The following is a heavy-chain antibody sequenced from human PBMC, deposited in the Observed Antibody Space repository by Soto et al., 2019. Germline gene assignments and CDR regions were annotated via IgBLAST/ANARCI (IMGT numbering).Heavy chain of an antibody. D-gene: IGHD6-19*01. V-gene: IGHV4-4*07. CDR3: ARALDSSGWYGDDAFDI. Sequence: SETLSLTCTVSGGSISNKYWXWIRQPAGKGLEWIGRMSSSGVTNYSPSFKSRVTMSVDMSKNQFSLKLSSVTATDAAVYYCARALDSSGWYGDDAFDIWGQGTMVTVSS. J-gene: IGHJ3*02. CDR2: MSSSGVT. CDR1: GGSISNKY.